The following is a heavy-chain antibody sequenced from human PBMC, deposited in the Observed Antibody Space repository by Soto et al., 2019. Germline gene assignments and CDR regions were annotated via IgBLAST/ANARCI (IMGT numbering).Heavy chain of an antibody. D-gene: IGHD5-18*01. V-gene: IGHV3-23*01. J-gene: IGHJ4*02. CDR1: GFTFSSYA. CDR3: AKGEVPYSYGHFDY. CDR2: ISGSGGST. Sequence: HPGGSLRLSCAASGFTFSSYAMSWVRQAPGKGLEWVSAISGSGGSTYYADSVKGRFTISRDNSKNTLYLQMNSLRAEDTAVYYCAKGEVPYSYGHFDYWGQGTLVTVSS.